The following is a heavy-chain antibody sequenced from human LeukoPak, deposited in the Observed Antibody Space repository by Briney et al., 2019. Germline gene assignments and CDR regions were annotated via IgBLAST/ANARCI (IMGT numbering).Heavy chain of an antibody. J-gene: IGHJ4*02. Sequence: SSVKVSCKASGGTFSSYAISWVRQAPGQGLEWMGGIIPIFGTANYAQKFQGRVTITADESTSTAYMELSSLRSEDTAVYYCARDYYGSGSYYNVHYFDYWGQGTLVTVSS. CDR2: IIPIFGTA. D-gene: IGHD3-10*01. CDR1: GGTFSSYA. V-gene: IGHV1-69*13. CDR3: ARDYYGSGSYYNVHYFDY.